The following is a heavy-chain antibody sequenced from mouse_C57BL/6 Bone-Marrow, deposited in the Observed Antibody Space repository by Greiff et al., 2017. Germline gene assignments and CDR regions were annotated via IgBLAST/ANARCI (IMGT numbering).Heavy chain of an antibody. V-gene: IGHV1-55*01. CDR3: ARRDYGSSVAWFAY. Sequence: QVQLQQPGAELVKPGASVKMSCKASGYTFTSYWITWVKQRPGQGLEWIGDIYPGSGSTNYNEKFKSKATLTVDTSSSTAYMHLSSLTSEDSAVYYCARRDYGSSVAWFAYWGQGTLVTVSA. CDR2: IYPGSGST. J-gene: IGHJ3*01. CDR1: GYTFTSYW. D-gene: IGHD1-1*01.